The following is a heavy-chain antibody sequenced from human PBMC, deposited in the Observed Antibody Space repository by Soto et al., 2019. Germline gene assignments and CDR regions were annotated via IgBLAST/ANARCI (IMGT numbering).Heavy chain of an antibody. V-gene: IGHV4-61*01. J-gene: IGHJ6*02. CDR3: ARNESSYDYGMDV. CDR2: IYSSGFA. Sequence: LSLTCTVSGDSVNSGSHSWSWIRQPPGKGLEWIGFIYSSGFANYNPSLKSRSTISLDTSKNRFSLKLSSVTAADTAVYYCARNESSYDYGMDVWGQGTKVTVSS. CDR1: GDSVNSGSHS.